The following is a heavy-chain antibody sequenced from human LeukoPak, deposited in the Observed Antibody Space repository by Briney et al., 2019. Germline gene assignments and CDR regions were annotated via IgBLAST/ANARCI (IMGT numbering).Heavy chain of an antibody. CDR1: GFTFSSYA. Sequence: GTSLRLSCAASGFTFSSYAMHWVRQAPGKGLEWVSAISRNGAGTYYADSVKGRFAISRDDSKNTLYLEMDSLRADDTAVYYCAKGDGLDGKFDYWGQGTLVTVSS. CDR2: ISRNGAGT. D-gene: IGHD3/OR15-3a*01. J-gene: IGHJ4*02. V-gene: IGHV3-23*01. CDR3: AKGDGLDGKFDY.